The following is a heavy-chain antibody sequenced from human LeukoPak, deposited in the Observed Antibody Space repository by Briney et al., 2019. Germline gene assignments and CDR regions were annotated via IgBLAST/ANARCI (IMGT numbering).Heavy chain of an antibody. J-gene: IGHJ4*02. CDR3: AKAGYSTSWYYLDF. D-gene: IGHD6-13*01. CDR1: DFTFSDYG. Sequence: GGSLRLSCAASDFTFSDYGMHGVRQAPGKGLEWVAFIRFDGGNEIYGDSVKGRFTISRDDSKDTLYLQMNSLSAEDTAVYFCAKAGYSTSWYYLDFWGQGTLVTVSS. V-gene: IGHV3-30*02. CDR2: IRFDGGNE.